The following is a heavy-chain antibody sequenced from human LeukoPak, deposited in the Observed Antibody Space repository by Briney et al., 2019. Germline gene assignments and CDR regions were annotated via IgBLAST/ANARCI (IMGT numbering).Heavy chain of an antibody. CDR1: GGSISSNSDY. CDR3: ARLKKRPYYYGSGPGGWFDP. CDR2: IYYSGST. Sequence: PSETLSLTCTVSGGSISSNSDYWGWIRQPPGKGLEWIGTIYYSGSTYYNPSFKSRVIISVDTSKNQFSLKLSSVTAADTAVYYCARLKKRPYYYGSGPGGWFDPWGQGTLVTVSS. D-gene: IGHD3-10*01. J-gene: IGHJ5*02. V-gene: IGHV4-39*07.